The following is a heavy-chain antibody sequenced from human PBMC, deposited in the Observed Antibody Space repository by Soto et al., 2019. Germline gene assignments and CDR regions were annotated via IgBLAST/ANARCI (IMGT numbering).Heavy chain of an antibody. J-gene: IGHJ4*02. V-gene: IGHV1-69*12. CDR1: GGTFSSYA. D-gene: IGHD3-22*01. Sequence: QVQLVQSGAEVKKPGSSVKVSCKTSGGTFSSYAISWVRQAPGQGLEWMGGIIPMFGTANYAQKFQGRVXIAAYDXXGTAYMELSSLRSEDTAVYYCARSRANYYDSRGYYYSTFDYWGQGTLVTVSS. CDR3: ARSRANYYDSRGYYYSTFDY. CDR2: IIPMFGTA.